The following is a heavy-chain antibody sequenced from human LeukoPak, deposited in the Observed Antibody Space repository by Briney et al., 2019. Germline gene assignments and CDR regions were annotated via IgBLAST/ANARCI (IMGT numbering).Heavy chain of an antibody. CDR2: IYYSGST. CDR1: GGPISSSSYY. D-gene: IGHD3-10*01. V-gene: IGHV4-39*01. Sequence: PSETLSLTCTVSGGPISSSSYYWGWIRQPPGKGLEWIGGIYYSGSTYYNPSLKSRVTISVDTSKNQFSLKLSSVTAADTAVYYCARQPKSCAPGIFITGKACWFDSWGQGTLVTVSP. CDR3: ARQPKSCAPGIFITGKACWFDS. J-gene: IGHJ5*01.